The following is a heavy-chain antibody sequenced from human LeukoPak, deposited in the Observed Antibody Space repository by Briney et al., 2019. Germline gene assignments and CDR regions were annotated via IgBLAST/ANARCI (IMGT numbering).Heavy chain of an antibody. CDR2: IYTSGST. V-gene: IGHV4-4*07. J-gene: IGHJ4*02. CDR1: GGSLSSYY. CDR3: ARDRDFLDY. Sequence: SETLSLTCIFSGGSLSSYYWSWIRPPAGKGLEWIGRIYTSGSTNDNPPLKSRITMSVDTSKNQFSLKLSSVTAADTAVYYCARDRDFLDYWGQGTLVTVSS. D-gene: IGHD3-3*01.